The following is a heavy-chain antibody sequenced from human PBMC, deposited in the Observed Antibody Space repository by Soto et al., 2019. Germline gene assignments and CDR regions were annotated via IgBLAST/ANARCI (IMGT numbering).Heavy chain of an antibody. Sequence: SETLSLTCTASGGSISSYYWSRIRQPPGKGLEWIGYIYYSGSTNYNPSLKSRVTISGDTSKNQFSLKLSSVTAADTAVYYCARFVQLQLERRRGNWFDPWGQGTLVTVSS. CDR1: GGSISSYY. CDR2: IYYSGST. D-gene: IGHD1-1*01. CDR3: ARFVQLQLERRRGNWFDP. J-gene: IGHJ5*02. V-gene: IGHV4-59*01.